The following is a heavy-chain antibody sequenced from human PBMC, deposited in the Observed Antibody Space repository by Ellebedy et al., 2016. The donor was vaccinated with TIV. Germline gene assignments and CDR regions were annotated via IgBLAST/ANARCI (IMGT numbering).Heavy chain of an antibody. CDR2: IYYSGST. V-gene: IGHV4-59*01. CDR3: ARGVEDFWSGYYPLDY. D-gene: IGHD3-3*01. Sequence: MPSETLSLTCTVSGGSISSYYWSWIRQPPGKGLEWIGYIYYSGSTNYNPSLKSRVTISVDTSKNQFSLKLSSVTAADTAVYYCARGVEDFWSGYYPLDYWGQGTLVTVSS. J-gene: IGHJ4*02. CDR1: GGSISSYY.